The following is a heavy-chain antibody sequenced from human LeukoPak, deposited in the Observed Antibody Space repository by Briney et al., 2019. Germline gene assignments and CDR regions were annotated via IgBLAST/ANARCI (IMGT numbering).Heavy chain of an antibody. Sequence: ASVKVSCKASVYTFTGYYMHWVRQAPGQGLEWMGWINPNSGGTNYAQKFQGRVTMTRDTSISTAYMELSRLRSDDTAVYYCAREVGGGDFNWFDPWGQGTLVTVSS. CDR2: INPNSGGT. V-gene: IGHV1-2*02. CDR1: VYTFTGYY. D-gene: IGHD2-21*02. J-gene: IGHJ5*02. CDR3: AREVGGGDFNWFDP.